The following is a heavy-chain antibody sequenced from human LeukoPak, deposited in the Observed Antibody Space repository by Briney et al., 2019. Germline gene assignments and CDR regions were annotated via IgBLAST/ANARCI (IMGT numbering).Heavy chain of an antibody. V-gene: IGHV4-59*08. CDR1: GGSSSSYY. Sequence: SETLSLTCTVSGGSSSSYYWSWIRQPPGKGLAWNGYISYSGSTNYNPSLKSRVTISVDTSKNQFSLKLSSVTAADTAVYYCARQENGSGSYLSYFDYWGQGTLVTVSS. D-gene: IGHD3-10*01. CDR2: ISYSGST. J-gene: IGHJ4*02. CDR3: ARQENGSGSYLSYFDY.